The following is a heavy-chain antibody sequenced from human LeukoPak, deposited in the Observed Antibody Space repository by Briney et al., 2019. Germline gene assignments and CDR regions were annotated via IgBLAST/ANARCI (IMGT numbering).Heavy chain of an antibody. J-gene: IGHJ6*03. D-gene: IGHD3-22*01. CDR1: GGSISIYY. V-gene: IGHV4-59*13. CDR2: IYDSGST. CDR3: ARDAPGGYYDSSGYSSYYYMDV. Sequence: SETLSLTCSVTGGSISIYYWSWIRPSPGKGLEWIGYIYDSGSTNYNPSLKSRVIISVDTSKNQFSLKLSSMTAADTAVYYCARDAPGGYYDSSGYSSYYYMDVWGKGTTVTVSS.